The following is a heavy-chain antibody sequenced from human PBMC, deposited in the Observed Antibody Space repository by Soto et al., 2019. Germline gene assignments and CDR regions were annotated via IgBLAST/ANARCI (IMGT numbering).Heavy chain of an antibody. D-gene: IGHD1-7*01. CDR1: GFTFRSYG. Sequence: GGSLRLSCAASGFTFRSYGMTWVRQAPGKGLEWVSFSSATGSGTYYADSVKGRFTISRDNSKNTLYLQMTSLRADDTAVYYWAKDRRAGGNYGFYSDFWGQGALVTVSS. V-gene: IGHV3-23*01. CDR3: AKDRRAGGNYGFYSDF. J-gene: IGHJ4*02. CDR2: SSATGSGT.